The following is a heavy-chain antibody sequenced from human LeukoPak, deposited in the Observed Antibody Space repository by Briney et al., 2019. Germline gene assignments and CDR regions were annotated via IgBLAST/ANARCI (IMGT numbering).Heavy chain of an antibody. V-gene: IGHV4-4*07. Sequence: KPSETLSLTCTVSGGSISNFYWSWIRQPAGKGLEWLGRIYTSGSTNYNPSLKSRVTISVDTSKNQSSLKLSSVTAADTAVYYCARGADYYDSSGYCDYWGQGTLVTVSS. CDR2: IYTSGST. J-gene: IGHJ4*02. CDR3: ARGADYYDSSGYCDY. CDR1: GGSISNFY. D-gene: IGHD3-22*01.